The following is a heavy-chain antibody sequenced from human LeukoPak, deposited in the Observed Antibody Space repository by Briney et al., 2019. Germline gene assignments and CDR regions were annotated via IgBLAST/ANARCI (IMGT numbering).Heavy chain of an antibody. V-gene: IGHV1-69*01. CDR1: GGTFCSYA. Sequence: ASVKVSCKASGGTFCSYAISWVRQAPGQGLEWMGGIIPIFGTANYAQKFQGRVTITADESTSTAYMELSSLRSEDTAVYYCARVGSGSYGRVYWGQGTLVTVSS. D-gene: IGHD1-26*01. CDR2: IIPIFGTA. CDR3: ARVGSGSYGRVY. J-gene: IGHJ4*02.